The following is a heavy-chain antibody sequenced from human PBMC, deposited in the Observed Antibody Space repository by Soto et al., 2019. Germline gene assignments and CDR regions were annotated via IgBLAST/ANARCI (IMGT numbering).Heavy chain of an antibody. D-gene: IGHD2-15*01. CDR2: MNPNSGNT. CDR1: GYTFTSYD. V-gene: IGHV1-8*01. J-gene: IGHJ3*02. Sequence: ASVKVSCKASGYTFTSYDINWVRQATGQGLEWMGWMNPNSGNTGYAQKFQGRVTMTRNTSISTAYMELSSLRSEDTAVYYCARVVVVAATRAFDIWGQGTMVTVSS. CDR3: ARVVVVAATRAFDI.